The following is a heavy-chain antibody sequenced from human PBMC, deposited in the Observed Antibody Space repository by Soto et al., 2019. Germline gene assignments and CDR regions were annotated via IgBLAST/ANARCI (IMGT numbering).Heavy chain of an antibody. CDR3: ARLGRAAAGSDY. V-gene: IGHV4-34*01. CDR2: INHSGST. Sequence: SETLSLTCAVYGWSFSGYYWSWIRQPPGKGLEWIGEINHSGSTNYNPSLKSRVTISVDTSKNQFSLKLSSVTAADTAVYYCARLGRAAAGSDYWGQGTLVTVSS. D-gene: IGHD6-13*01. J-gene: IGHJ4*02. CDR1: GWSFSGYY.